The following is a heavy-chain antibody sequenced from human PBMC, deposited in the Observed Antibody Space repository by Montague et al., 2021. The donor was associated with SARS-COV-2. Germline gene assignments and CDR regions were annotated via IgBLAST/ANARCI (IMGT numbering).Heavy chain of an antibody. CDR1: GFSLSTSGMC. CDR2: IDWDDDK. CDR3: ARIMDYDILTGSYSGFDY. Sequence: PALVKPTQTLTLTCTFSGFSLSTSGMCVSWIRQPPGKALEWLALIDWDDDKYYSTSLKTRLTISKDTSKNQVVLTMTNMDPVDTATYYCARIMDYDILTGSYSGFDYWGQGTLVTVSS. J-gene: IGHJ4*02. D-gene: IGHD3-9*01. V-gene: IGHV2-70*01.